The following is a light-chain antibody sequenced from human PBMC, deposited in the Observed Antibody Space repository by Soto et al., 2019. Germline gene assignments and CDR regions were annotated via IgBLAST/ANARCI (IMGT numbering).Light chain of an antibody. CDR1: QGISSY. CDR2: AAS. J-gene: IGKJ1*01. Sequence: IQLTQSPCSLSASPGERATLTCRASQGISSYLAWYQQKPGKAPKLLIYAASTLQSGVPSRFSGSGSGTDCTLTISSLQPEDFATYYCQQLNSYPRTFGQGTKVDIK. V-gene: IGKV1-9*01. CDR3: QQLNSYPRT.